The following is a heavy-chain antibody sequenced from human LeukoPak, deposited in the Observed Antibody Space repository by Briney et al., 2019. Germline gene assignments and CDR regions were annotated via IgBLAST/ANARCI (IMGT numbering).Heavy chain of an antibody. CDR2: IYYSGST. J-gene: IGHJ5*02. V-gene: IGHV4-39*01. CDR1: GGSISSSSYY. Sequence: SETLSLTCTVSGGSISSSSYYWGWIRQPPGKGLEWIGSIYYSGSTYYNPSLKSRVTISVDTSKNQFSLKLSSVTAADTAVYYCARQKIIHRTMIVLGWFDPWGQGTLVTVSS. D-gene: IGHD3-22*01. CDR3: ARQKIIHRTMIVLGWFDP.